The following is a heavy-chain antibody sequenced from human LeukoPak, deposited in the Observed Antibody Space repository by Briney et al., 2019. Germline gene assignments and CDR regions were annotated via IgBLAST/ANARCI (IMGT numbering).Heavy chain of an antibody. D-gene: IGHD3-9*01. CDR3: ARDMGGRLVIRAPPTTPPDY. CDR1: GYTFTGHY. Sequence: ASVKVSCKASGYTFTGHYLHWVRQAPGQGLEWMGWISAYNGNTNYAQKLQGRVTMTTDTSTSTAYMELRSLRSDDTAVYYCARDMGGRLVIRAPPTTPPDYWGQGTLVTVSS. V-gene: IGHV1-18*04. CDR2: ISAYNGNT. J-gene: IGHJ4*02.